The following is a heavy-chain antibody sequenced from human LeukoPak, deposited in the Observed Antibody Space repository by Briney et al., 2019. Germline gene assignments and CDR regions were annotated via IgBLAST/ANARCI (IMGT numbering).Heavy chain of an antibody. Sequence: PSETLSLTCAVYGGSISSYYWSWIRQPPGKGLEWIGYIYYSGSTNYNPSLKSRVTISVDTSKNQFSLKLSSVTAADTAVYYCARVNVIAAAGPHFDYWGQGTLVTVSS. CDR1: GGSISSYY. J-gene: IGHJ4*02. V-gene: IGHV4-59*01. CDR2: IYYSGST. CDR3: ARVNVIAAAGPHFDY. D-gene: IGHD6-13*01.